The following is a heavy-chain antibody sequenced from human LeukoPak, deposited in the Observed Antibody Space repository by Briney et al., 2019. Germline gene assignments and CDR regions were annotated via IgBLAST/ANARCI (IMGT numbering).Heavy chain of an antibody. Sequence: GGSLRLSCSASGFTFSSYWMSWVRQTTGKGLECEAKIREDGNEKFYVDSVKGRFTISRDNAKNSVYLQMNSLRVEDTAVYFCARDYIGGWNDHWGQGTLVTVSS. CDR2: IREDGNEK. V-gene: IGHV3-7*01. J-gene: IGHJ4*02. CDR1: GFTFSSYW. CDR3: ARDYIGGWNDH. D-gene: IGHD3-16*01.